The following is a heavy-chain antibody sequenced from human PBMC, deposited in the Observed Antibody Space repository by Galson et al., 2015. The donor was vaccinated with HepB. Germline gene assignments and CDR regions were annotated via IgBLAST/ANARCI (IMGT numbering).Heavy chain of an antibody. CDR1: GYIFTGYY. CDR3: ARSIVGTTFFYYGVDL. CDR2: INPFSGGT. V-gene: IGHV1-2*06. Sequence: SVKVSCKASGYIFTGYYIHWVRQAPGKGLEWMGRINPFSGGTNFAQKFQGRVTMTRDTSISTVFMELSRLGSDDTAIYYCARSIVGTTFFYYGVDLWGQGTTVTVSS. D-gene: IGHD1-26*01. J-gene: IGHJ6*02.